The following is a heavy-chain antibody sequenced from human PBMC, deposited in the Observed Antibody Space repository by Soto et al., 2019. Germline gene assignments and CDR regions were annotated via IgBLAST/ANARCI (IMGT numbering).Heavy chain of an antibody. CDR2: ISASGGSR. V-gene: IGHV3-23*01. Sequence: EVQLLESGGGLVQPGGSLRLSCAVSGFTFSNSAMNWVRQAPGKGLEWVSGISASGGSRYYRDSVKGRFTISRDNSKNTLYLQMNSLRAEDTAVYYCARGVPVGAIGRFYFDSWGQGTLVTVSS. J-gene: IGHJ4*02. CDR1: GFTFSNSA. D-gene: IGHD1-26*01. CDR3: ARGVPVGAIGRFYFDS.